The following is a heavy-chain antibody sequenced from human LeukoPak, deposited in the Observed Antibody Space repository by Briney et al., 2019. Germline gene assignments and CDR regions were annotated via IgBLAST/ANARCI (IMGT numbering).Heavy chain of an antibody. V-gene: IGHV3-23*01. CDR3: AKQSIASGSWDY. D-gene: IGHD6-13*01. J-gene: IGHJ4*02. CDR2: ISGSCGNT. Sequence: GGSLRLSCAASGFNFDSYAMTWVRQAPGEGLEGVPAISGSCGNTYYADSVKGRFTISRDNSKSTLYLQLNSLRAEDTAVYYCAKQSIASGSWDYWGQGTLLTVSS. CDR1: GFNFDSYA.